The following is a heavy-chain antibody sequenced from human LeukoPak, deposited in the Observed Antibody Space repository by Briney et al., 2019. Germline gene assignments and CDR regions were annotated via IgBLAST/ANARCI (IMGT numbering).Heavy chain of an antibody. D-gene: IGHD1-7*01. V-gene: IGHV4-4*07. CDR3: ARGMYNWNSWFFDY. CDR1: GGSISSYY. Sequence: SETLSLTCTVSGGSISSYYWSWIRQPAGKGLEWIGRIYTSGGTNYNPSLKSRVTMSVDTSKNQFSLKLSSVTAADTAVYYCARGMYNWNSWFFDYWGQGTLVTVSS. J-gene: IGHJ4*02. CDR2: IYTSGGT.